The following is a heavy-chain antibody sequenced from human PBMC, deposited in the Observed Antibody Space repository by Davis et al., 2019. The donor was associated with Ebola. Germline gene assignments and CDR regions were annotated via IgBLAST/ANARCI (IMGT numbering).Heavy chain of an antibody. D-gene: IGHD4-11*01. CDR3: ARTMTTQRYYYGMDV. J-gene: IGHJ6*02. Sequence: GGSLRLSCAASGFTFSSYDMHWVRQAPGKGLEWVAVIWYDGSNKYYADSVKGRFTISRDNSKNTLYLQMNSLRAEDTAVYYCARTMTTQRYYYGMDVWGQGTTVTVSS. V-gene: IGHV3-33*01. CDR1: GFTFSSYD. CDR2: IWYDGSNK.